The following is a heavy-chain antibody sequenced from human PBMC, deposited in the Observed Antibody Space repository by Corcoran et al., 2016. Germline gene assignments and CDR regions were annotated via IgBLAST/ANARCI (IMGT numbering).Heavy chain of an antibody. D-gene: IGHD3-22*01. CDR1: GFTFSNAW. CDR2: IKSKTDGGTT. Sequence: EVQLVESGGGLVKPGGSLRLSCAASGFTFSNAWMNWVRQAPGKGLEWVGRIKSKTDGGTTDYAAPVKGRFTISRDDSKNTLYLQMNSLKTEDTAVYYCTTNLLPTMIVVVYDAFDIWGQGTMVTVSS. V-gene: IGHV3-15*07. J-gene: IGHJ3*02. CDR3: TTNLLPTMIVVVYDAFDI.